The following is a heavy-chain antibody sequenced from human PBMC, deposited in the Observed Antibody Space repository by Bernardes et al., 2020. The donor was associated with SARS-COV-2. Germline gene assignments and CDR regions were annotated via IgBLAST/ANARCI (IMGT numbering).Heavy chain of an antibody. D-gene: IGHD2-2*02. Sequence: SETLSLTCTVSGGSISSSSYYWGWIRQPPGKGLEWIGSIYYSGSTYYNPSLKSRVTISVDTSKNQFSLKLSSVTAADTAVYYCARHLAGYCSSTSCYKGFRIDTWGQGTLVTVSS. J-gene: IGHJ4*02. CDR2: IYYSGST. V-gene: IGHV4-39*01. CDR3: ARHLAGYCSSTSCYKGFRIDT. CDR1: GGSISSSSYY.